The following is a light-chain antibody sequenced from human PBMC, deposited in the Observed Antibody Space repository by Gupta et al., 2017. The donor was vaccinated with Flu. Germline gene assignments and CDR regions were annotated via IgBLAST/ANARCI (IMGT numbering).Light chain of an antibody. CDR2: EAS. CDR1: QSVGGK. CDR3: HQYTNWPPGPFT. Sequence: EIIMTQSPDTLSVSPGEGATLSCRASQSVGGKLAWYQQKPGQAPRLLIYEASTRATGVPARFNGSGSGTECTLTITTLQSEEFALYSCHQYTNWPPGPFTFGQGTKV. J-gene: IGKJ3*01. V-gene: IGKV3-15*01.